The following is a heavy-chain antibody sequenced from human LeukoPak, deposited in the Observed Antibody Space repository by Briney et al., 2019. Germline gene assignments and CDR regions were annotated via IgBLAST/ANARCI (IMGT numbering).Heavy chain of an antibody. CDR1: GYSFTNYW. CDR2: IHPGDSDT. D-gene: IGHD6-13*01. Sequence: PGESLKISCKGSGYSFTNYWIGWVRQMPGKGLEWMGIIHPGDSDTKYSPSFQGQVTISADKSISTAYLQWSSLKASDTAMYYCARHLSSSIWYNYNYYMDVWGKGTMVTVSS. CDR3: ARHLSSSIWYNYNYYMDV. J-gene: IGHJ6*03. V-gene: IGHV5-51*01.